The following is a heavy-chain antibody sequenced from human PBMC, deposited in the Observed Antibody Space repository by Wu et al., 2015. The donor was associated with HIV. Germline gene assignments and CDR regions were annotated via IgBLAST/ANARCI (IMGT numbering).Heavy chain of an antibody. Sequence: QVQLVQSGAEVKKPGSSVKVSCKASGGTFNSYVINWVRQAPGQGLEWMGRIIPIFGTVNFAQKFQGRVTVTADESTTTAYMELNSLRSEDTALYYCASLYSSGWSSWGQGTLVTVSS. J-gene: IGHJ5*02. CDR2: IIPIFGTV. CDR1: GGTFNSYV. D-gene: IGHD6-19*01. V-gene: IGHV1-69*13. CDR3: ASLYSSGWSS.